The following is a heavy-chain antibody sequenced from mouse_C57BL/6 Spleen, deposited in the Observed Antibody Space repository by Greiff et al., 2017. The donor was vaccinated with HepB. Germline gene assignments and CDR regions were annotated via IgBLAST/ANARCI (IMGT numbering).Heavy chain of an antibody. CDR1: GYTFTDYN. Sequence: EVQLQQSGPELVKPGASVKIPCKASGYTFTDYNMDWVKQSHGKSLEWIGDINPNNGGTIYNQKFKGKATLTVDKSSSTAYMELRSLTSEDTAVYYWARGYDYGLFAYWGQGTLVTVSA. CDR2: INPNNGGT. D-gene: IGHD2-4*01. CDR3: ARGYDYGLFAY. V-gene: IGHV1-18*01. J-gene: IGHJ3*01.